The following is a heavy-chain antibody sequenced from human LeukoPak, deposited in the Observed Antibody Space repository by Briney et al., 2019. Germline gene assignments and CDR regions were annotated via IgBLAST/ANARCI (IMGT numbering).Heavy chain of an antibody. CDR3: ARSPTTVWAFDI. J-gene: IGHJ3*02. CDR1: GGSICSGSYY. V-gene: IGHV4-61*02. D-gene: IGHD4-17*01. Sequence: SETLSLTCTVSGGSICSGSYYWSWVRQPAGKGLEWTGRINTSGNLNYNPSLKSRVTISVDTSKNQFSLKLSSVTAADTAVYYCARSPTTVWAFDIWGQGTMVTVSS. CDR2: INTSGNL.